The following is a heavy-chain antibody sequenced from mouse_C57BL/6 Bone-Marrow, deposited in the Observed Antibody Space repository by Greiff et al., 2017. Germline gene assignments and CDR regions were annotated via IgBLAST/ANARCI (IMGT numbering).Heavy chain of an antibody. CDR2: ISSGSSTI. CDR3: ARGSYPYYYAMDY. Sequence: VQLKESGGGLVKPGGSLKLSCAASGFTFSDYGMHWVRQAPEKGLEWVAYISSGSSTIYYADTVKGRFTLSRDNAKNTLFLQMTSLRSEDTAMEYCARGSYPYYYAMDYWGQGTSVTVTS. J-gene: IGHJ4*01. CDR1: GFTFSDYG. V-gene: IGHV5-17*01. D-gene: IGHD1-1*02.